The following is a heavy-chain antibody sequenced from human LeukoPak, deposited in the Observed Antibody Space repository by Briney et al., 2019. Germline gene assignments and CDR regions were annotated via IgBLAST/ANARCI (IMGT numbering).Heavy chain of an antibody. Sequence: SETLSLTCAVYGGSFSGYYWSWIRQPPGKGLEWIGHIFHSGSTNYSPSLKSRVAISVDPSKNLFSLKLSSVTAADTAVYYCARADSSGWFLFDYWGQGTPVTVSS. CDR2: IFHSGST. V-gene: IGHV4-34*12. J-gene: IGHJ4*02. CDR3: ARADSSGWFLFDY. D-gene: IGHD6-19*01. CDR1: GGSFSGYY.